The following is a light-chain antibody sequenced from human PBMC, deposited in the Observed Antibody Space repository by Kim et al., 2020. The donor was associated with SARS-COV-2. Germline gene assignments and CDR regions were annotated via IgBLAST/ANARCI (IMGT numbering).Light chain of an antibody. J-gene: IGLJ3*02. V-gene: IGLV1-51*01. CDR3: ATWDSSLSVWV. CDR1: RSNIGNNP. CDR2: DND. Sequence: QSVLTQPPSVSAAPGQKVTISCSGSRSNIGNNPVSWYQQFPGTAPKLITYDNDKRPSGIPDRFSRSKSGTSATLGITGLRTGDEADYYCATWDSSLSVWVFGGGTKVTVL.